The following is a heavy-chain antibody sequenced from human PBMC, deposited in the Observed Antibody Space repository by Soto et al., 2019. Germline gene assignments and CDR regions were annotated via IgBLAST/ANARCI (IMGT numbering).Heavy chain of an antibody. CDR3: ARDWSRVVVVPAARSLWFDP. J-gene: IGHJ5*02. CDR1: GFXFSSYA. V-gene: IGHV3-23*01. Sequence: GGSLXLSCAASGFXFSSYAMSWVRQAPGKGLEWVSAISCSGGSTYYADSVKGRFTISRDNSKNTLYLQMNSLRAEDTAVYYCARDWSRVVVVPAARSLWFDPWGEGTLVTLSS. D-gene: IGHD2-2*01. CDR2: ISCSGGST.